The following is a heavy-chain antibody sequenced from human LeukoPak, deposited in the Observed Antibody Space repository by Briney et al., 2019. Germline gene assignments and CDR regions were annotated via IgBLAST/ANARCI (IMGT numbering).Heavy chain of an antibody. CDR3: ARGYSSSWYYYYYGMDV. V-gene: IGHV4-61*02. CDR2: IYTSGST. D-gene: IGHD6-13*01. J-gene: IGHJ6*02. CDR1: GGSISSGSYY. Sequence: SETLSLTCTVSGGSISSGSYYWSWIRQPAGKGLEWIGRIYTSGSTNYNPSLKSRVTISVDTSKNQFSLKLSSVTAADTAVYYCARGYSSSWYYYYYGMDVWGQGTTVTVSS.